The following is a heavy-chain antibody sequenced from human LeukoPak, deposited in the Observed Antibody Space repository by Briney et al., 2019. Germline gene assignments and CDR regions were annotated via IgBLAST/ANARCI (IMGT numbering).Heavy chain of an antibody. CDR3: AKKLVGSYPFDY. V-gene: IGHV3-23*01. CDR2: ISGSGGTS. D-gene: IGHD1-26*01. J-gene: IGHJ4*02. CDR1: GFTFNTYA. Sequence: GGPLRLSCAASGFTFNTYAMSWVHQAPGKGLEWVSVISGSGGTSYYADSVKGRFTISRDNSKNTLYLQMNSLRAEDTAVYYCAKKLVGSYPFDYWGQGTLVTVSS.